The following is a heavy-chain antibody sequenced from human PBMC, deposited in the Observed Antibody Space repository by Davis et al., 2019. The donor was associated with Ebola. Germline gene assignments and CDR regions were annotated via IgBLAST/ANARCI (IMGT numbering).Heavy chain of an antibody. J-gene: IGHJ4*02. CDR1: GFSFSSFE. D-gene: IGHD3-3*01. CDR3: ARGNYDFWSGYYTGFDY. CDR2: IDSRGRDI. Sequence: GGSLRLSCAASGFSFSSFEMSWVRQAPGKGLEWVSYIDSRGRDIYYADSVKGRFTISRDNSKNTLYLQMGSLRAEDMAVYYCARGNYDFWSGYYTGFDYWGQGTLVTVSS. V-gene: IGHV3-48*03.